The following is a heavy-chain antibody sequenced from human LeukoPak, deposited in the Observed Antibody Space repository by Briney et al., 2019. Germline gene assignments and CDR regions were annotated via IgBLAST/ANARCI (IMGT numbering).Heavy chain of an antibody. CDR3: AREVDGGYSYGYYYYYMDV. CDR2: IKQDGSEK. Sequence: PGGSLRLSCAASGFTFSSYWMSWVRQAPGKGLEWVANIKQDGSEKYYVDSVKGRFTISRDNAKNSLYLQMNSLRAEDTAVYYCAREVDGGYSYGYYYYYMDVWGKGTTVTVSS. V-gene: IGHV3-7*01. D-gene: IGHD5-18*01. CDR1: GFTFSSYW. J-gene: IGHJ6*03.